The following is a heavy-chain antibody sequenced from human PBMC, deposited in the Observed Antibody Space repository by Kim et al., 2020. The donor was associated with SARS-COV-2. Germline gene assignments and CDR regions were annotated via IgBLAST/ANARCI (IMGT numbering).Heavy chain of an antibody. Sequence: GGSLRLSCAASGFTFGDYAMHWVRQAPGKGLEWVSGISWNSGSIGYADSVKGRFTISRDNAKNSLYLQMNSLRAEDTALYYCAKGSGSGSYYNFDYWGQGTLVTVSS. D-gene: IGHD3-10*01. CDR2: ISWNSGSI. CDR1: GFTFGDYA. CDR3: AKGSGSGSYYNFDY. V-gene: IGHV3-9*01. J-gene: IGHJ4*02.